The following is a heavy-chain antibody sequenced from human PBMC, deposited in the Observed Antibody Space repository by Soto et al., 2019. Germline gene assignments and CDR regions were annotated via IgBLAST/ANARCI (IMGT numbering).Heavy chain of an antibody. Sequence: GGSRRLSCAASGFTFSNYWMHWVRQAPGKGLGWVSRMNAEGSSASSADSVRGRFTTSRDNAKNTPYVQMNSLRAEDAAVYYRTRVGNRSAYEFDICRRGTMVTV. CDR2: MNAEGSSA. V-gene: IGHV3-74*01. CDR3: TRVGNRSAYEFDI. J-gene: IGHJ3*02. D-gene: IGHD2-15*01. CDR1: GFTFSNYW.